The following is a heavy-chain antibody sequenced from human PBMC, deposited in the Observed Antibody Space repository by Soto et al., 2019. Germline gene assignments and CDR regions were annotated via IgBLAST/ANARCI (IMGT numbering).Heavy chain of an antibody. CDR1: GFTFDDYT. CDR2: ISGSGGST. J-gene: IGHJ4*02. D-gene: IGHD6-19*01. CDR3: AKVEPVAVAALGY. V-gene: IGHV3-23*04. Sequence: EVQLVESGGVVVQPGGSLRLSCAASGFTFDDYTMHWVRQAPGKGLEWVSAISGSGGSTYYADSVKGRFTISRDNSKNTLYLQMNSLRAEDTAVYYCAKVEPVAVAALGYWGQGTLVTVSS.